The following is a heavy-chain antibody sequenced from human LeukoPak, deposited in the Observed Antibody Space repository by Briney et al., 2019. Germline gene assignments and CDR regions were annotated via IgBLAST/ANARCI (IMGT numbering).Heavy chain of an antibody. CDR3: ARDSAPLIVDAFDI. Sequence: SETLSLTCTVSGGSISSYYWSWIRQPPGKGLEWIGYIYYSGSTYYNPSLKSRVTISVDTSKNQFSLKLSSVTAADTAVYYCARDSAPLIVDAFDIWGQGTMVTVSS. V-gene: IGHV4-59*12. CDR2: IYYSGST. D-gene: IGHD3-22*01. CDR1: GGSISSYY. J-gene: IGHJ3*02.